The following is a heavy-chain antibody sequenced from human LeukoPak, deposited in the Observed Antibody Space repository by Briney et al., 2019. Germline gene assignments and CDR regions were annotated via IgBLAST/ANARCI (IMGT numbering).Heavy chain of an antibody. D-gene: IGHD3-10*01. CDR2: IKQDGSEK. J-gene: IGHJ5*02. Sequence: PGGSLRLSCAASGFTFSSYWMSWVRQAPGKGLEWVANIKQDGSEKYYVDSVKGRFTISRDNAKNSLYLQMNSLRAEDTAVYYCASFLHGIMVRGGILKFDPWGQGTLVTVSS. CDR1: GFTFSSYW. CDR3: ASFLHGIMVRGGILKFDP. V-gene: IGHV3-7*01.